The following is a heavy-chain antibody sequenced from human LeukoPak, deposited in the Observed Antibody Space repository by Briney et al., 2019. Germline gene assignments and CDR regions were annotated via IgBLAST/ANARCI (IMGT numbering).Heavy chain of an antibody. CDR1: GGSISSYY. Sequence: PSETLSLTCTVSGGSISSYYWSWIRQPPGKGLEWIGEIYHSGTTNSDPSLKSRVTTSIDKTKNQFSLSLSSVTAADTAVYYCATNRAELWGRGTLVTVSS. V-gene: IGHV4-59*12. J-gene: IGHJ2*01. D-gene: IGHD2-2*01. CDR3: ATNRAEL. CDR2: IYHSGTT.